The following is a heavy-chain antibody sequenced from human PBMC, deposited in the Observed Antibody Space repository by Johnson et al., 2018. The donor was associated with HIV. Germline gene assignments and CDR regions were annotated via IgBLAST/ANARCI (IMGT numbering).Heavy chain of an antibody. J-gene: IGHJ3*02. D-gene: IGHD6-6*01. V-gene: IGHV3-13*01. CDR3: AREGMYSSYQGSFDI. CDR1: GFTFSSYD. CDR2: IGTAGDT. Sequence: VQLVESGGGLVQPGGSLRLSCAASGFTFSSYDMHWVRQATGKGLEWVSAIGTAGDTYYPGSVKGRFTIPRENAKNSLYLQMNSLRAGDTAVYYCAREGMYSSYQGSFDIWGQGTMVTVSS.